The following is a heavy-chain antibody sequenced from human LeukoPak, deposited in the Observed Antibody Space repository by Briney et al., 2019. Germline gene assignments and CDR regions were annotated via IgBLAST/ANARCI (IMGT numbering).Heavy chain of an antibody. Sequence: SETLSLTCTVSGGSISSGGYYWSWIRQPPGKGLEWIGYIYHSGSTYYNPSLKSRVTISVDRSKNQFSLNLTSVTAADTAVYYCAGDQQFGPRRYAFDLWGQGTRVIVS. CDR2: IYHSGST. V-gene: IGHV4-30-2*01. CDR1: GGSISSGGYY. D-gene: IGHD5-24*01. J-gene: IGHJ3*01. CDR3: AGDQQFGPRRYAFDL.